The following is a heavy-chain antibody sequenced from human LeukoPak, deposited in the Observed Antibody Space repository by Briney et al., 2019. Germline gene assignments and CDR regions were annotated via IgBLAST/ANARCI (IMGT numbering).Heavy chain of an antibody. D-gene: IGHD3-3*01. CDR1: GFTFSSYA. CDR3: ARDSYYDFWSGYLGYYYYYYMDV. V-gene: IGHV3-30*04. CDR2: ISYDGSNK. Sequence: GGSLRLSCAASGFTFSSYAMHWVRQAPGKGLEWEAVISYDGSNKYYADSVKGRFTISRDNSKNTLYLQMNSLRAEDTAVYYCARDSYYDFWSGYLGYYYYYYMDVWGKGTTVTVSS. J-gene: IGHJ6*03.